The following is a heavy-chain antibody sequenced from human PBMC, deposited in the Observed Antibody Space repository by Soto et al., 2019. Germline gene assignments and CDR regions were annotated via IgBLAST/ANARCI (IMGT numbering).Heavy chain of an antibody. CDR2: ISAYNGNT. J-gene: IGHJ6*02. D-gene: IGHD2-15*01. CDR1: GYTFTSYG. Sequence: ASVKVSCKASGYTFTSYGISWVRQAPGQGLEWMGWISAYNGNTNYAQKLQGRVTMTTDTSTSTAYMELRSLRSDDTAVYYCARDALSYCSGGSCHLYGMDVWGQGTTVTVSS. V-gene: IGHV1-18*01. CDR3: ARDALSYCSGGSCHLYGMDV.